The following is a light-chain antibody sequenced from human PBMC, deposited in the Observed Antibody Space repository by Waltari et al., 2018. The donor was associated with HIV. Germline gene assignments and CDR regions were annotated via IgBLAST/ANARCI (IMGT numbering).Light chain of an antibody. J-gene: IGLJ2*01. CDR2: DDN. CDR3: QVWDSSNDHVV. CDR1: NLATKN. V-gene: IGLV3-21*02. Sequence: SYVLIQPPSVSVAPGQTAILTCGGNNLATKNVHWYQQKPGQAPVLVVHDDNDRPSGIPERISCSNSGNTATLAISRVEAGDEADYYCQVWDSSNDHVVFGGGTKLTVL.